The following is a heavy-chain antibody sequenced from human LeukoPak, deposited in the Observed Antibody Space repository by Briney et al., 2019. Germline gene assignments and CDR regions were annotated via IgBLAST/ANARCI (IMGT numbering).Heavy chain of an antibody. Sequence: ETLSLTCTVSGGSISSYYWSWIRQPPGKGLEWIGYIYYSGSTNYNPSLKSRVTISVDTSKNQFSLKLSSVTAADTAVYYCARLTVAATVSGDYWGQGTLVTVSS. J-gene: IGHJ4*02. D-gene: IGHD2-15*01. CDR2: IYYSGST. CDR1: GGSISSYY. CDR3: ARLTVAATVSGDY. V-gene: IGHV4-59*08.